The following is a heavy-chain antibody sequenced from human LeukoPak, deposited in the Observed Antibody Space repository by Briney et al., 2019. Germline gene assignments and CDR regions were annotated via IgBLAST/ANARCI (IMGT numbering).Heavy chain of an antibody. CDR2: ISSSSSTI. V-gene: IGHV3-48*04. D-gene: IGHD5-24*01. CDR1: GFTFSSYS. CDR3: VKDRKSRDLDSLDI. J-gene: IGHJ3*02. Sequence: PGGSLRLSCAASGFTFSSYSMNWVRQAPGKGLEWVSYISSSSSTIYYADSVKGRFTISRDNAKNSLYLQMNSLRTDDTAVYYCVKDRKSRDLDSLDIWGQGTMVTVSS.